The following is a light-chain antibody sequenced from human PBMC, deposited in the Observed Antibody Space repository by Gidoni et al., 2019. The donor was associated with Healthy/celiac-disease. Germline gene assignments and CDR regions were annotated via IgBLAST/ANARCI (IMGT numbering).Light chain of an antibody. J-gene: IGLJ2*01. CDR1: KLGDKY. V-gene: IGLV3-1*01. CDR3: QAWDSSTAYVV. CDR2: HDS. Sequence: SYELTQPPSVSVSTGQTASITCSGAKLGDKYACWYQQKTGQSPVLVIYHDSKRHAGIPERFSGSNSVNTATLTISGTQAMDEADYYCQAWDSSTAYVVFGGGTKLTVL.